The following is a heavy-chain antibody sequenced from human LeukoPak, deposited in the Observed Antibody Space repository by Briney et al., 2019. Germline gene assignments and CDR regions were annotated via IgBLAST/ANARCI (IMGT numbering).Heavy chain of an antibody. D-gene: IGHD3-10*01. CDR3: ARDIRNYYDSGAYGWFDP. CDR2: ISGSGGNV. CDR1: GFTFSSYG. V-gene: IGHV3-23*01. J-gene: IGHJ5*02. Sequence: GGTLRLSCAASGFTFSSYGMSWVRQTPGKGLEWVSSISGSGGNVYYAGSVRGRFTISRDNSKNTVYLQMNSLRAEDTATYYCARDIRNYYDSGAYGWFDPWGQGTLVPVSS.